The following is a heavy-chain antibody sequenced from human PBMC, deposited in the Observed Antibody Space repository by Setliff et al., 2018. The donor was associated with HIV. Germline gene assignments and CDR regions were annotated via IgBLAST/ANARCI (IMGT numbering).Heavy chain of an antibody. CDR1: GYIFTRYY. D-gene: IGHD7-27*01. V-gene: IGHV1-2*02. Sequence: ASVKVSCKSSGYIFTRYYIHWVRQAPGQGLEWMGWLNSNSDGTFYAQKFQDRVIMTRDTSISTVYMELSRLRSDDTAVYYCARDRTPQNWGSRGYYYMDVWGKGTTVTVSS. J-gene: IGHJ6*03. CDR3: ARDRTPQNWGSRGYYYMDV. CDR2: LNSNSDGT.